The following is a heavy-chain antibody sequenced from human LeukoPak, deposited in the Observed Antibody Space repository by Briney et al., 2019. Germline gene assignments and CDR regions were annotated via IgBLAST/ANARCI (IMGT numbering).Heavy chain of an antibody. Sequence: ASVKVSCKTAGYTFTDCYMHWVRPAPGQGLEWMGWINPNSGGTKDAQKFQGRVTMTRGTSINTAYMDLSRLTYDDTAVYYCAGLPRYNWNEPLDYWGQGTPVTVSS. CDR1: GYTFTDCY. V-gene: IGHV1-2*02. CDR2: INPNSGGT. J-gene: IGHJ4*02. CDR3: AGLPRYNWNEPLDY. D-gene: IGHD1-20*01.